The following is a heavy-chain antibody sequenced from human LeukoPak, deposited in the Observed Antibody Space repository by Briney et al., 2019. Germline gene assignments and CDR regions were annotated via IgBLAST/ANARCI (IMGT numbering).Heavy chain of an antibody. Sequence: ASVKVSXKASGYTFTSYYMHWVRQAPGQGLEWMRIINPSGGSTSYAQKFQGRVTMTRDTSTSTVYMELSSLRSEDTAVYYCARGRSNFEFDYWGQGTLVTVSS. CDR1: GYTFTSYY. J-gene: IGHJ4*02. CDR2: INPSGGST. D-gene: IGHD4/OR15-4a*01. CDR3: ARGRSNFEFDY. V-gene: IGHV1-46*01.